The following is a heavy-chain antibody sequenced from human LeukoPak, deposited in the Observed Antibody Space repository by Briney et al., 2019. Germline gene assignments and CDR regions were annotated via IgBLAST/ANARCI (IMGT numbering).Heavy chain of an antibody. V-gene: IGHV4-59*01. J-gene: IGHJ4*02. CDR1: GDSIRRYY. D-gene: IGHD3-22*01. Sequence: PSQTLSLTCAVSGDSIRRYYWSWVRQSPGKGLEWIGYVHYSGTISYNPSLQSRITMSVDTSKNQFSLRLSSVTAADTAVYYCARVKYYYDGSAYSAFYYFDYWGQGTLVTVSS. CDR2: VHYSGTI. CDR3: ARVKYYYDGSAYSAFYYFDY.